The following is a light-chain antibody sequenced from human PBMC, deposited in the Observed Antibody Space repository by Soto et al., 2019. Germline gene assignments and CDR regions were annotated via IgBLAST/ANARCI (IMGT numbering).Light chain of an antibody. V-gene: IGKV1-5*01. Sequence: IQMTQSPSPLSAFVGDRVTITCRASQCISRWLAWYRQKPGKAPKLLIYDASSLESGVPSRFSGSGSGTDFTLTISGLQPNDFATYYCQQYNTYSRTFGQGTKVEIK. CDR1: QCISRW. J-gene: IGKJ1*01. CDR2: DAS. CDR3: QQYNTYSRT.